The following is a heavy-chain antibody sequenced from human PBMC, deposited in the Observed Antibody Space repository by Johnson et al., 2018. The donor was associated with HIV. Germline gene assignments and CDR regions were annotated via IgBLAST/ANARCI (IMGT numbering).Heavy chain of an antibody. D-gene: IGHD3-10*01. Sequence: QVQLVESGGGVVQPGGSLRLSCAASGFTFSSYGMHWVRQAPGKGLEWVAFIRYDGSNKYYADSVKGRFTISRDNSKNTLYLQMHSLIAEDTAVYYCANRGHLAWPETYACDSWGQGTMVTVSS. V-gene: IGHV3-30*02. CDR2: IRYDGSNK. CDR3: ANRGHLAWPETYACDS. J-gene: IGHJ3*02. CDR1: GFTFSSYG.